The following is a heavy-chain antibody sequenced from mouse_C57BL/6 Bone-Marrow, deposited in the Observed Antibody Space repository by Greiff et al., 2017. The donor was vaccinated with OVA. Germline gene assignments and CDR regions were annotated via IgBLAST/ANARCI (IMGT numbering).Heavy chain of an antibody. CDR1: GFTFSDYY. D-gene: IGHD3-1*01. Sequence: EVQRVESGGGLVQPGGSLKLSCAASGFTFSDYYMYWVRQTPEKRLEWVAYISNGGGSTYYPDTVKGRFTISRDNAKNTLYLQMRRLKSEDTAMYYCARQGVGLYYAMDYWGQGTSVTVSS. J-gene: IGHJ4*01. CDR2: ISNGGGST. CDR3: ARQGVGLYYAMDY. V-gene: IGHV5-12*01.